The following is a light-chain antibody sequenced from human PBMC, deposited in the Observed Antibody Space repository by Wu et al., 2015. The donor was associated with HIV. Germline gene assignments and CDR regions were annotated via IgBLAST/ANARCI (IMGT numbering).Light chain of an antibody. Sequence: EIVLTQSPATLPLSPGERATLSCRASQSISANYVAWYQLKSGQAPRLLIFGVSNRAAGVPPRFSGSGSGTDFTLTISRLEPEGFAVYYCQQYDNSPPWTFGQGTRVEVK. CDR2: GVS. V-gene: IGKV3-20*01. CDR3: QQYDNSPPWT. J-gene: IGKJ1*01. CDR1: QSISANY.